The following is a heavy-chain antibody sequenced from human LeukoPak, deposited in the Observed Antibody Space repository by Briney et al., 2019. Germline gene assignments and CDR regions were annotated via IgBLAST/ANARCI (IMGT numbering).Heavy chain of an antibody. CDR2: ISAYNGNT. D-gene: IGHD2-2*01. V-gene: IGHV1-18*01. Sequence: ASVTVSCKASGYTFTSYGISWVRQAPGQGLEWMGWISAYNGNTNYAQKLQGRVTMTTDTSTSTAYMELRSLRSDDTAVYYCARDRGCSSTSCYLGWFDPWGQGTLVTVSS. J-gene: IGHJ5*02. CDR3: ARDRGCSSTSCYLGWFDP. CDR1: GYTFTSYG.